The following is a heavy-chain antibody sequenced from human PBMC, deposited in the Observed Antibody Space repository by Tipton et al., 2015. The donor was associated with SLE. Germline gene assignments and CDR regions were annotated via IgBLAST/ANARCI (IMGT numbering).Heavy chain of an antibody. J-gene: IGHJ4*01. Sequence: SLRLSCEVSGFTFKNYWMHWVRQAPGKGLVWVAHTNSDASRTTYAASVKGRFTISRDNAKSTLYLQMNSLRAEDTAVYYCAKIRSTQVSAASNYWGHGTLVTVSS. CDR3: AKIRSTQVSAASNY. V-gene: IGHV3-74*01. CDR2: TNSDASRT. CDR1: GFTFKNYW. D-gene: IGHD2-2*01.